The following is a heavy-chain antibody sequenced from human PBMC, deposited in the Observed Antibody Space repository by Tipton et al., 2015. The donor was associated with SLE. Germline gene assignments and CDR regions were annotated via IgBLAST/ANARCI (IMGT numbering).Heavy chain of an antibody. J-gene: IGHJ6*02. CDR2: TDDRST. CDR1: GFTLSDYR. Sequence: SLRLSCVASGFTLSDYRIHWVRQPPGKGPVWVSHTDDRSTSYADSVKGRFTISRDNARNTVSLQMDSLRAEDTAVYFCAREKPGYGMDYYGMDVWGQGTTVSVS. V-gene: IGHV3-74*01. CDR3: AREKPGYGMDYYGMDV. D-gene: IGHD5-12*01.